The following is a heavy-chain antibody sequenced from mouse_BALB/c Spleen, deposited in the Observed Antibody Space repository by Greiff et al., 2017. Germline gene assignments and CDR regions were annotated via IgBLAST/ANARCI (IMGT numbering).Heavy chain of an antibody. Sequence: EVQVVESGGGLVQPGGSRKLSCAASGFTFSSFGMHWVRQAPEKGLEWVAYISSGSSTIYYADTVKGRFTISRDNPKNTLFLQMTSLRSEDTAMYYCARRENGNSFAYWGQGTLVTVSA. V-gene: IGHV5-17*02. CDR2: ISSGSSTI. D-gene: IGHD2-1*01. J-gene: IGHJ3*01. CDR3: ARRENGNSFAY. CDR1: GFTFSSFG.